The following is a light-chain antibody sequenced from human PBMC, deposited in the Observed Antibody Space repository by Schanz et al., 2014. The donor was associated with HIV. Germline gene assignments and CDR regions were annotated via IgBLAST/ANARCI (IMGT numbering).Light chain of an antibody. CDR2: GAS. Sequence: EIVLTQSPVTLSVSPGERVTLSCRASQSVTSSYLAWYQQKPGQAPRLLIYGASSRATGIPDRFSGGGSGTDFTLTIDRLEPEDFGLYHCQQYGTSPITFGQGTRLEIK. CDR3: QQYGTSPIT. V-gene: IGKV3-20*01. CDR1: QSVTSSY. J-gene: IGKJ5*01.